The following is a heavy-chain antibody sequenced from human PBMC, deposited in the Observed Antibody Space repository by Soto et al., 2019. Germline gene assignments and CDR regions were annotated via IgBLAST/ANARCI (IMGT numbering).Heavy chain of an antibody. J-gene: IGHJ4*02. CDR2: IYYSGST. V-gene: IGHV4-39*01. CDR1: GGSISSSSYY. CDR3: ARHTSRLGSSWYGFDY. D-gene: IGHD6-13*01. Sequence: SETLSLTCTVSGGSISSSSYYWGWIRQPPGKGLEWIGSIYYSGSTYYNQSLKSRVTISVDTSKNQFSLKLNSVTAADTAVYYCARHTSRLGSSWYGFDYWGQGTLVTVSS.